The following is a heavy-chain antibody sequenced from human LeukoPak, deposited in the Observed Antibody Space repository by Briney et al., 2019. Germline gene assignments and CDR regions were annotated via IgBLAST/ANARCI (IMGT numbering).Heavy chain of an antibody. J-gene: IGHJ4*02. D-gene: IGHD5-18*01. Sequence: PSETLSLTCAVYGGSFSGYYWSWIRQPPGKGLEWIGYIYYSGSTNYNPSLKSRVTISVDTSKNQFSLKLSSVTAADTAVYYCARGGGYSIDYWGQGTLVTVSS. CDR2: IYYSGST. CDR1: GGSFSGYY. V-gene: IGHV4-59*01. CDR3: ARGGGYSIDY.